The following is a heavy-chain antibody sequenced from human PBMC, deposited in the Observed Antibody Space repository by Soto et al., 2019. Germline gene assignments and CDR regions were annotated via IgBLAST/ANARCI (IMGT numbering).Heavy chain of an antibody. CDR1: GFTFSSYS. D-gene: IGHD3-3*01. CDR2: INSGSSTI. J-gene: IGHJ4*02. V-gene: IGHV3-48*01. CDR3: VRGRVVTTPGPNFDY. Sequence: EVQLVESGGGLVQPGWSLRLSCAGSGFTFSSYSMNWVRQAPGKGLAWVSYINSGSSTIYYADSVKGRFTISRDNAKNSLYLQMNSLRAEDTAIYYCVRGRVVTTPGPNFDYWGQGTLVTVSS.